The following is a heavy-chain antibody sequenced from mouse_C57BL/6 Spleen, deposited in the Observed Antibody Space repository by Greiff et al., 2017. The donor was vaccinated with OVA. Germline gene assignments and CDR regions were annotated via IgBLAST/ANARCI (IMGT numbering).Heavy chain of an antibody. CDR2: INPSNGGT. CDR1: GYTFTSYW. CDR3: ARKGIYYDAMDY. J-gene: IGHJ4*01. Sequence: VQLQQPGTELVKRGASVKLSCKASGYTFTSYWMHWVKQRPGQGLEWIGNINPSNGGTNYNEKFKSKATLTVDKSSSTAYMQLSSLTSEDSAVYYCARKGIYYDAMDYWGQGTSVTVSS. V-gene: IGHV1-53*01. D-gene: IGHD2-1*01.